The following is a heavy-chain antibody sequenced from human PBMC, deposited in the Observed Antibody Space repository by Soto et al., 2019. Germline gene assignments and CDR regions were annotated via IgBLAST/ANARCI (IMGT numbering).Heavy chain of an antibody. V-gene: IGHV1-18*01. J-gene: IGHJ5*02. CDR1: GYTFTSYG. CDR2: ISAYNGNT. CDR3: ARVPQLITTYNWFDP. D-gene: IGHD3-16*01. Sequence: QVQLVQSGAEVKKPGASVKVSCKASGYTFTSYGISWVRQAPGQGLEWMGWISAYNGNTNYAQKLQGRVTMPTDTSTSTAYMELRSLRSDDTAVYYCARVPQLITTYNWFDPWGQGTLVTVSS.